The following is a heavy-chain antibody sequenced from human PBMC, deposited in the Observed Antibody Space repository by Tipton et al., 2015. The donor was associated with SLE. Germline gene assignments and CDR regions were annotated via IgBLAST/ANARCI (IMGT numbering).Heavy chain of an antibody. CDR3: ARDRRGWYFDL. D-gene: IGHD3-10*01. Sequence: TLSLTCTVSGGSIGSDNDYWGWIRQPPGKGLEWIGSIYYSGRTYYNPPLKSRVTISVDTSKNQFSLKLSSVTAADTAVYYCARDRRGWYFDLWGRGTLVTVSS. V-gene: IGHV4-39*07. CDR1: GGSIGSDNDY. CDR2: IYYSGRT. J-gene: IGHJ2*01.